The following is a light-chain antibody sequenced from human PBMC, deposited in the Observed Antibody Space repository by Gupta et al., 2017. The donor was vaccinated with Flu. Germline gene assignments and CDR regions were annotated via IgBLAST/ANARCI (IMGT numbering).Light chain of an antibody. J-gene: IGLJ1*01. CDR2: DVT. V-gene: IGLV2-23*02. Sequence: INSSGTGPAVNVGRYSFVSWYQHRPGQAPKLIIYDVTQRPSGVSYRFSGSKSGRTASLTISGLQAEDEAEYFCCDYEGSDTFDVFGTGTKVTVL. CDR3: CDYEGSDTFDV. CDR1: AVNVGRYSF.